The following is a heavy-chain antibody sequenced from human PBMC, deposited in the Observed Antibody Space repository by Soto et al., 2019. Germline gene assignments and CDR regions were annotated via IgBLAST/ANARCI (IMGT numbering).Heavy chain of an antibody. J-gene: IGHJ5*02. CDR3: ANDFWSEYS. CDR1: GSTFSGYE. CDR2: ISGSSSMI. D-gene: IGHD3-3*01. Sequence: PGGSLRLSCAASGSTFSGYEMNWVRQAPGKGLEWVSYISGSSSMIYYADSVKGRCTISRDNAKNSLYLQMNSLRAEDTAVYYCANDFWSEYSWGQGTLVTVSS. V-gene: IGHV3-48*03.